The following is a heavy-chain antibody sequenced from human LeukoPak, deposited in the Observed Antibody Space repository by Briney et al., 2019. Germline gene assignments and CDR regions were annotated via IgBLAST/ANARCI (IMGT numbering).Heavy chain of an antibody. CDR2: ISGSGGST. CDR1: GFTFSSYA. CDR3: AKALTVTFGHCYDSSGSPLEY. J-gene: IGHJ4*02. Sequence: PGGSLRLSCAASGFTFSSYAMSWVRQAPGKGLEWVSAISGSGGSTYYADSVKGRFTISRDNSKNTLYLQMNSLRAEDTAVYYCAKALTVTFGHCYDSSGSPLEYWGQGTLVTVSS. V-gene: IGHV3-23*01. D-gene: IGHD3-22*01.